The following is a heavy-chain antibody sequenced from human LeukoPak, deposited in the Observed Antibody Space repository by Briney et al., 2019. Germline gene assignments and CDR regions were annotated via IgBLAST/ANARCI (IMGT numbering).Heavy chain of an antibody. CDR2: ISTSGTTI. V-gene: IGHV3-48*01. CDR3: VRDDSSGYFDY. CDR1: GFTFSTYS. D-gene: IGHD3-22*01. J-gene: IGHJ4*02. Sequence: PGGSLRLSCAASGFTFSTYSMNWVRQAPGRGLEWVSYISTSGTTIYHADSVKGRFTISRDNAKNSLYLQMNSLRAEDTAVYYCVRDDSSGYFDYWGQGTLVTVSS.